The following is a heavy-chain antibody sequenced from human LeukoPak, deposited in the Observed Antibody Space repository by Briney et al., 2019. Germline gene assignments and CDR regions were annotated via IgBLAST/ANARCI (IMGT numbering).Heavy chain of an antibody. CDR3: ARGQPPSYYDMDV. Sequence: GRSLILSCAASGFTFSRYGMHWVRQAPGKGLEWVAVIWSDGSSKHYADSVKGRFTISRDNSKNTLYLQMSSLRAEDTALYYCARGQPPSYYDMDVWGQGTTVTASS. CDR2: IWSDGSSK. CDR1: GFTFSRYG. V-gene: IGHV3-33*01. J-gene: IGHJ6*02. D-gene: IGHD6-13*01.